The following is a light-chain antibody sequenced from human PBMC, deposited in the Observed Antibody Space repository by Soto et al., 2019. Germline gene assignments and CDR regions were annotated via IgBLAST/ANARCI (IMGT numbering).Light chain of an antibody. CDR1: ISDVGAYNY. CDR2: EVS. Sequence: QSVLTQPASVSGSSGQSITISCTGSISDVGAYNYVSWYQQHPGKAPKLMIYEVSNRPSGVAYRFSGSKSGNTASLTISGLQAEDEGDYFCSSYTRRTTWLFGGGTKLTVL. CDR3: SSYTRRTTWL. V-gene: IGLV2-14*01. J-gene: IGLJ3*02.